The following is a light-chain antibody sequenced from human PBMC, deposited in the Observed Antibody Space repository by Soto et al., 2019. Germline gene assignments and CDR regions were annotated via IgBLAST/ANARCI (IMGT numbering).Light chain of an antibody. CDR2: AAS. J-gene: IGKJ4*01. Sequence: DIQMTQSPSSLSASVGDRVTITCQASQGISNYLNWYQQKPGKAPKLLIYAASKLKTGVPSRFSGSGSGTDFTFSISSLQPEDIATYYCQQYDNLPLTFGGGTKVEIK. V-gene: IGKV1-33*01. CDR1: QGISNY. CDR3: QQYDNLPLT.